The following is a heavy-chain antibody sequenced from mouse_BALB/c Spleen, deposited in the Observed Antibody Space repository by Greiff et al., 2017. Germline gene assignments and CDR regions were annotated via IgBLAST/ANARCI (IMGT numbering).Heavy chain of an antibody. Sequence: EVQGVESGGGLVKPGGSLKLSCAASGFTFSDYYMYWVRQTPEKRLEWVATISDGGSYTYYPDSVKGRFTISRDNAKNNLYLQMSSLKSEDTAMYYCARDDDYDEDWFAYWGQGTLVTVSA. CDR2: ISDGGSYT. CDR1: GFTFSDYY. D-gene: IGHD2-4*01. V-gene: IGHV5-4*02. J-gene: IGHJ3*01. CDR3: ARDDDYDEDWFAY.